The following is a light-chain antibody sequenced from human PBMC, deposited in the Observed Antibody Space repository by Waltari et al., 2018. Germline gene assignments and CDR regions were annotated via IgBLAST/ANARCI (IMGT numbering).Light chain of an antibody. CDR1: SSNIGSNV. CDR3: VAWDDTVNGLV. Sequence: QSVLTQPPSASGTPGQRVTISCSGSSSNIGSNVVNWHRQVPGAAPTLLIYGNNHEPSGVPHRFSASKSGTSASLAISGVQSDDEADYYCVAWDDTVNGLVFGAGTKLTVL. V-gene: IGLV1-44*01. J-gene: IGLJ2*01. CDR2: GNN.